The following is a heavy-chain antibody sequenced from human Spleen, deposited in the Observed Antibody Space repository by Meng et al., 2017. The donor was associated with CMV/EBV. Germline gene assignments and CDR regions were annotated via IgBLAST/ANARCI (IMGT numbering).Heavy chain of an antibody. D-gene: IGHD1-26*01. CDR1: GATFSTSV. J-gene: IGHJ4*01. CDR2: IIPIFGSP. Sequence: SVKVSCKSSGATFSTSVFTWVRQAPGQGLEWMEGIIPIFGSPDYAQRFQDRVTITAEESTSTAYMELSSLRSDDTAVYYCARVRAGATDLDYWGQGTLVTVSS. CDR3: ARVRAGATDLDY. V-gene: IGHV1-69*13.